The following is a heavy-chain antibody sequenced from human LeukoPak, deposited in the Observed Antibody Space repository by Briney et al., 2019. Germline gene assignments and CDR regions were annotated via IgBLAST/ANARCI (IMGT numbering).Heavy chain of an antibody. Sequence: GGSLRLSCAASGFTVSTNYMSWVRQAPGKGLEWVSGINWNGGSTGYADSVKGRFTISRDNAKNSLYLQMNSLGAEDTALYYCARVLYSYGPFDYWGQGTLVTVSS. CDR1: GFTVSTNY. J-gene: IGHJ4*02. D-gene: IGHD5-18*01. CDR3: ARVLYSYGPFDY. V-gene: IGHV3-20*04. CDR2: INWNGGST.